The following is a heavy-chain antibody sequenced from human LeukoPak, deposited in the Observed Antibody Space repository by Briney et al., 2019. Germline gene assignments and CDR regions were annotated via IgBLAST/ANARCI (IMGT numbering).Heavy chain of an antibody. CDR2: ISSSGSTI. V-gene: IGHV3-11*01. Sequence: GGSLRLSCAASGFTFSDYYMSWIRQAPGEGLEWVSYISSSGSTIYYADSVKGRFTISTDNAKNSLYLQMNSLRAEHTAVYYCARDPTWGYYFDYWGQGTLVTPSS. CDR1: GFTFSDYY. J-gene: IGHJ4*02. CDR3: ARDPTWGYYFDY. D-gene: IGHD3-16*01.